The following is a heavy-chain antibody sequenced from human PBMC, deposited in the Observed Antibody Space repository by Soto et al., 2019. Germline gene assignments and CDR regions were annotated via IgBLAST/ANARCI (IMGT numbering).Heavy chain of an antibody. D-gene: IGHD2-15*01. CDR1: GFTFDDYA. V-gene: IGHV3-9*01. CDR3: AKDMSTRTTLGYCSGGSCRALDY. Sequence: EVQLVESGGGLVQPGRSLRLSCAASGFTFDDYAMHWVRQAPGKGLEWVSGISWNSGSIDYADSVKGRFTISRDNAKNSLYLQMNSLRAEDTALYYCAKDMSTRTTLGYCSGGSCRALDYWGQGTLVTVSS. J-gene: IGHJ4*02. CDR2: ISWNSGSI.